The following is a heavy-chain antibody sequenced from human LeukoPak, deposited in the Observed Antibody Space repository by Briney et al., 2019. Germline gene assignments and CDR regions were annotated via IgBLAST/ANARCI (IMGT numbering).Heavy chain of an antibody. V-gene: IGHV1-69*04. CDR1: GGTFSSYA. CDR3: ATRAYYYYYMDV. J-gene: IGHJ6*03. Sequence: ASVKVSCKASGGTFSSYAISWVRQAPGQGLEWMGRIIPILDIANYAQKFQGRVTITADKSTSTAYMELSSLRSEGTAVYYCATRAYYYYYMDVWGKGTTVTVSS. CDR2: IIPILDIA.